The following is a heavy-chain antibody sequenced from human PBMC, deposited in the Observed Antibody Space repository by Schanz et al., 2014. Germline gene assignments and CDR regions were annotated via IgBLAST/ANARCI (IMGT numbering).Heavy chain of an antibody. J-gene: IGHJ4*02. Sequence: VHLVESGGGVVQPGRSLRLSCTGSRFTISRNPIHWIRQAPGKGLEWVSDISDSGDSTHYADSVKGRFTISRDNAKNSLFLQMNSLSAEDTAVYYCAKVAPAATYLDSWGLGTLVTVSS. CDR3: AKVAPAATYLDS. CDR1: RFTISRNP. D-gene: IGHD2-2*01. V-gene: IGHV3-48*03. CDR2: ISDSGDST.